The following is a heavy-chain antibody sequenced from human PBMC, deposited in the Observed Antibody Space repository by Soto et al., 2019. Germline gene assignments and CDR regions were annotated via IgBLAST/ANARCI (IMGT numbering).Heavy chain of an antibody. V-gene: IGHV4-34*01. CDR1: GGSFNGYY. CDR2: INHTGGT. D-gene: IGHD3-3*01. CDR3: ATRINVFGLLIPQFDP. J-gene: IGHJ5*02. Sequence: SETLSLTCAVYGGSFNGYYWNWIRQPPGKGLEWIGEINHTGGTHYNPSLKSRVTMSVDTSKNQFSLRLSSVTAADTAIYYCATRINVFGLLIPQFDPWGPGTKTTVS.